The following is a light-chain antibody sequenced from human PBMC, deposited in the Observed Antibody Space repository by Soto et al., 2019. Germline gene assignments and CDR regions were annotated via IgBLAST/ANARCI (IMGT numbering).Light chain of an antibody. CDR2: AAS. Sequence: EIQMTQSPYTLSASPGGRATLSCRASQGISGYLAWYQQKPGKAPKLLIDAASTLQSGVPSRFSGSGSGTDFTLTISSLQSEDFATYYCQQLNRYPLTFGGGTKVDIK. V-gene: IGKV1-9*01. CDR3: QQLNRYPLT. J-gene: IGKJ4*01. CDR1: QGISGY.